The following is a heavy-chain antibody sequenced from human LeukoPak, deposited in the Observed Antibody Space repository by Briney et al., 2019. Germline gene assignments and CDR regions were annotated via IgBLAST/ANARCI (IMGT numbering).Heavy chain of an antibody. CDR1: GFTFSSYS. CDR2: ISSSSSYI. Sequence: GGSLRLSCAASGFTFSSYSMNWVRQAPGKGLEWVSSISSSSSYIYYADPVKGRFTISRDNAKNSLYLQMNSLRAEDTAVYYCARDRPADSSGLYYEGAFDIWGQGTMDTVSS. J-gene: IGHJ3*02. V-gene: IGHV3-21*01. CDR3: ARDRPADSSGLYYEGAFDI. D-gene: IGHD3-22*01.